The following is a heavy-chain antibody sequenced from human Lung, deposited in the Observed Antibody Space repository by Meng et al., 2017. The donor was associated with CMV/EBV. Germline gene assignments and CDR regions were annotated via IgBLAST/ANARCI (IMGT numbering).Heavy chain of an antibody. CDR1: GYLFPGYY. J-gene: IGHJ3*01. CDR3: AWALKLGTVAFDL. V-gene: IGHV1-2*02. D-gene: IGHD7-27*01. CDR2: IFPNNGGT. Sequence: ASVKVSCKASGYLFPGYYIHWVRQAPGQNLEWVGWIFPNNGGTKYAQNFQGRVTMTRDTSISKAYLELSRLRSDDTAVYYCAWALKLGTVAFDLWGQGTMVXVSS.